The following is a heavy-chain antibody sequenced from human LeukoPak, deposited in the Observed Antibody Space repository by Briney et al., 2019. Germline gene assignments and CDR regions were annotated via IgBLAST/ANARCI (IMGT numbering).Heavy chain of an antibody. CDR1: GDSISSYY. J-gene: IGHJ5*02. Sequence: SETLSLTCTVSGDSISSYYWSWIRQPPGKGLEWVGYIYYSGSTNYNPSLKSRVTISVDTSKNQFSLKLSSVTAADTAVYYCARGGGAYGSGSYYPNWFDPWGQGTLVTVSS. D-gene: IGHD3-10*01. V-gene: IGHV4-59*01. CDR2: IYYSGST. CDR3: ARGGGAYGSGSYYPNWFDP.